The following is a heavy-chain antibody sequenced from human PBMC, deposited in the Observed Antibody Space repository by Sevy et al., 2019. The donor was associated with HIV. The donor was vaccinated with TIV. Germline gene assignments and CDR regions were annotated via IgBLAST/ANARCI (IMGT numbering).Heavy chain of an antibody. V-gene: IGHV3-23*01. CDR2: ISGSSDYT. CDR3: AKDGRLHLGELCQFEN. J-gene: IGHJ4*02. D-gene: IGHD3-16*01. Sequence: GGSLRLSCEASGFTFRSYAMNWVRQAPGKGLEWVSSISGSSDYTYYADSVKGRFTISRDNSKNTLYLQVDSLRVEDTALYYCAKDGRLHLGELCQFENWGPGTLVTVSS. CDR1: GFTFRSYA.